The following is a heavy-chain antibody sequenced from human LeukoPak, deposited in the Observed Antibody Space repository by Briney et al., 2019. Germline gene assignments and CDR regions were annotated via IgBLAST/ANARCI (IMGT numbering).Heavy chain of an antibody. D-gene: IGHD4-17*01. CDR3: AKDSNYGDGRGRWFDP. V-gene: IGHV3-74*01. Sequence: GGSLRLSCAASGFTFSSYWMHWVRQAPGKGLVWVSRVDSVGSSTNYADSVKGRFTISRDNAKNTLYLQMNSLRAEDTAVYYCAKDSNYGDGRGRWFDPWGQGTLVTVSS. CDR2: VDSVGSST. J-gene: IGHJ5*02. CDR1: GFTFSSYW.